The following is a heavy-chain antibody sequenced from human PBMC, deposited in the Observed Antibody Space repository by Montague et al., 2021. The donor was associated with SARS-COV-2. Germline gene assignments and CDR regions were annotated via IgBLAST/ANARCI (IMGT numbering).Heavy chain of an antibody. D-gene: IGHD6-19*01. V-gene: IGHV4-59*11. CDR2: IYYLGTT. Sequence: SETLSLTCIVSGGSISGHYWSWVRQTPEKGLEWIGYIYYLGTTNYNPSLKTRATFSVDTSKNQLSLMLTSVTAADTGVYYCARNGGAAVPGLLLGMDIWGQGTTATVSS. CDR1: GGSISGHY. CDR3: ARNGGAAVPGLLLGMDI. J-gene: IGHJ6*02.